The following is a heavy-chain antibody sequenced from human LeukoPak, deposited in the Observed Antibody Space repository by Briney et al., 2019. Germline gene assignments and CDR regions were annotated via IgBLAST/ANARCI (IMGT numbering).Heavy chain of an antibody. CDR3: ARVRHRQWLAAGVLFDY. V-gene: IGHV1-18*01. CDR1: GYTFTSYG. D-gene: IGHD6-19*01. Sequence: GASVKVSCKASGYTFTSYGISWVRQAPGQGLEWMGWISAYNGNTNYAQKLQGRVTMTTDTSTSTAYMELRSLRSDDTAVYYCARVRHRQWLAAGVLFDYWGQGTLVTVSS. J-gene: IGHJ4*02. CDR2: ISAYNGNT.